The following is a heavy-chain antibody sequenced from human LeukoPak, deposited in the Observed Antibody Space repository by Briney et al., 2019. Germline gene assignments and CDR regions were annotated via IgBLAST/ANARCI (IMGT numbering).Heavy chain of an antibody. D-gene: IGHD5-12*01. CDR2: ISSSSSYI. CDR1: GFTFSSYS. Sequence: GGSLRLSCAASGFTFSSYSMNWVRQAPGKGLEWVSSISSSSSYIYYADSVKGRFTISRDNAKNSLYLQMNSLRAEDTAVYHCARESPYSGYDLDYWGQGTLVTVSS. J-gene: IGHJ4*02. V-gene: IGHV3-21*01. CDR3: ARESPYSGYDLDY.